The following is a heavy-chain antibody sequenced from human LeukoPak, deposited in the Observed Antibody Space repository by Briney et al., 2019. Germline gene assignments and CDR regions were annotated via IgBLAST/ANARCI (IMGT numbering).Heavy chain of an antibody. CDR3: SKELTTVTHFDY. J-gene: IGHJ4*02. D-gene: IGHD4-17*01. Sequence: SGGSLRLSCAASGFTFSSYGMHGVRQAPGKGLEWVAVISYDGSNKYYTDSVKGRFTISRDNSKNTLYLQMNRLRAEDTAVYYCSKELTTVTHFDYWGQGTLATVSS. V-gene: IGHV3-30*18. CDR1: GFTFSSYG. CDR2: ISYDGSNK.